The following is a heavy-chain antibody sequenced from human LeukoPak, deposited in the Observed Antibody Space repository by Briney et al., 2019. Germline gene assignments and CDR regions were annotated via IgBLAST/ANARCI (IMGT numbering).Heavy chain of an antibody. Sequence: GGSLRLSCAASGFTFSVYYMSWIRQAPGKGLEWISYIRSNSSNTNYADSVKGRFTISRDNAKNSLYLQMNSLRAEDTAVYYCARVAASYAFDIWGQGTMVTVSS. V-gene: IGHV3-11*05. CDR1: GFTFSVYY. J-gene: IGHJ3*02. D-gene: IGHD6-25*01. CDR3: ARVAASYAFDI. CDR2: IRSNSSNT.